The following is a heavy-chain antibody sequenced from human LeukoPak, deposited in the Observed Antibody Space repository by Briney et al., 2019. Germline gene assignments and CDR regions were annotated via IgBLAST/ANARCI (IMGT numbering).Heavy chain of an antibody. Sequence: ASVKVSCKTSGYTFTDHYLHWVRQAPGQGLEWMGWISAYNGNTNYAQKLQGRVTMTTDTSTSTAYMELRSLRSDDTAVYYCARAGIAVAGNPFDYWGQGTLVTVSS. J-gene: IGHJ4*02. CDR3: ARAGIAVAGNPFDY. V-gene: IGHV1-18*04. D-gene: IGHD6-19*01. CDR1: GYTFTDHY. CDR2: ISAYNGNT.